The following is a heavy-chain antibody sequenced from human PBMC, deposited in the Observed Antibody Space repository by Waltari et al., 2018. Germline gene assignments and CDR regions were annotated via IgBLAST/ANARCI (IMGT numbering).Heavy chain of an antibody. J-gene: IGHJ5*01. CDR2: INPNSGGT. V-gene: IGHV1-2*06. CDR1: GYTFTGYY. Sequence: QVQLVQRGAEVKKPGASVKVSCKASGYTFTGYYIHWVRQAPGQGLEWMGRINPNSGGTNYAQKFQGRVTMTRDMSINTAYMELSRLRPDDTAVYYCAKGQEHYYDNSGSFVSWGQGTLVTVSS. CDR3: AKGQEHYYDNSGSFVS. D-gene: IGHD3-22*01.